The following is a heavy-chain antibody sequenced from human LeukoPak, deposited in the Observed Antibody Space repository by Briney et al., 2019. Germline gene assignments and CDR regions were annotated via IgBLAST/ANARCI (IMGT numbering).Heavy chain of an antibody. CDR1: GFTFSSYW. CDR3: ARRDPFDY. CDR2: ISTDSGTL. Sequence: GGSLRLSWAASGFTFSSYWMSWVRQAPGKGLEWISFISTDSGTLYYADSVKGRFTISRDNAANSLYLQMNNLRDEDTAVCYCARRDPFDYWGQGTMVTVSS. V-gene: IGHV3-48*02. J-gene: IGHJ4*02.